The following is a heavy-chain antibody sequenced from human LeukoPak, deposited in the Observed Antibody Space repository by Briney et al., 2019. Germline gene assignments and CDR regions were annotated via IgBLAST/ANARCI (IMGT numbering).Heavy chain of an antibody. D-gene: IGHD6-13*01. CDR2: IYYSGST. CDR3: ARKQHLEPSSYYYYYMDV. CDR1: GGSISSGGYS. J-gene: IGHJ6*03. V-gene: IGHV4-30-4*07. Sequence: SQTLSLTCAVSGGSISSGGYSWSWIRQPPGTGLEWIGYIYYSGSTYYNPSLKSRVSISVDKSKNQFSLKLTSVTAADTAMYYCARKQHLEPSSYYYYYMDVWGKGTTVTVS.